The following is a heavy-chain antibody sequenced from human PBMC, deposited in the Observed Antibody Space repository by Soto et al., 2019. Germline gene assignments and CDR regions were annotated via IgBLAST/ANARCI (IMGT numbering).Heavy chain of an antibody. Sequence: GESLKISCEGFGYSFTKFWSAWVRQVPGKGLEWMGIIYPGDSDTRYSPSFQGKVTISADKSIDTAYLQWSSLKASDTAIYYCARRSGYAFDIWGQGTMVTVSS. V-gene: IGHV5-51*01. D-gene: IGHD3-3*01. CDR1: GYSFTKFW. J-gene: IGHJ3*02. CDR2: IYPGDSDT. CDR3: ARRSGYAFDI.